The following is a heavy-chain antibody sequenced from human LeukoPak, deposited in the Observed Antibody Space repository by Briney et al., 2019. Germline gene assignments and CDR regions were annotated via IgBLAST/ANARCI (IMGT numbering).Heavy chain of an antibody. J-gene: IGHJ2*01. Sequence: GGSLRLSCAASGFTFSDFWMSWVRQAPGKGLQWVANIKQEGSEKYYVDSVKGRFTISRDNAKNSLYLQMNSLRAEDTAVYYCARRYFDLWGRGTLVTVSS. CDR3: ARRYFDL. V-gene: IGHV3-7*01. CDR2: IKQEGSEK. CDR1: GFTFSDFW.